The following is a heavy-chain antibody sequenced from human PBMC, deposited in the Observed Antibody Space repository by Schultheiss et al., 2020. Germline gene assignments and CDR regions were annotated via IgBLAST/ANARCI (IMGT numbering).Heavy chain of an antibody. D-gene: IGHD4-23*01. CDR1: GFSLSTSEVG. CDR2: IFSNDEK. CDR3: ARVYRGDNGGGFGMDV. J-gene: IGHJ6*02. Sequence: SGPTLVKPTQTLTLTCTFSGFSLSTSEVGVGWIRQPPGKALEWLAHIFSNDEKSYSTSLKSRLTISKDTSKSQVVLTMTNMDPVDTATYYCARVYRGDNGGGFGMDVWGQGTTVTDSS. V-gene: IGHV2-26*01.